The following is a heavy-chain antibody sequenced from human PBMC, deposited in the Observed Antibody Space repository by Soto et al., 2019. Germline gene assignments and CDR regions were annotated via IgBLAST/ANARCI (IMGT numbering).Heavy chain of an antibody. J-gene: IGHJ4*02. CDR2: ISGSGGST. D-gene: IGHD6-13*01. Sequence: PGGSLRLSCAASGFTFSSYAMSWVRQAPGKGLEWVSAISGSGGSTYYADSVKGRFTISRDNSKNTLYLQMNSLRAEDTAVYYCAKLSGGPQRKYSSSWTGYFDYWGQGTLVTVSS. V-gene: IGHV3-23*01. CDR3: AKLSGGPQRKYSSSWTGYFDY. CDR1: GFTFSSYA.